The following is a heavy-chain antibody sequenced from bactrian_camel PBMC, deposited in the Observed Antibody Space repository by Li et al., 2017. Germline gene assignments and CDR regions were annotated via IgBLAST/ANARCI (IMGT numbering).Heavy chain of an antibody. Sequence: QLVESGGGSVQAGGSLRLSCAASGFTFRSARMGWFRQASEKEREGVAVIDTDGKKRYADSVKGRFTISKGNAKNTVYLQVNSLKPEDTAMYYCAARGPYCYTKLSVRDFTYWGQGTQVTVS. CDR2: IDTDGKK. J-gene: IGHJ6*01. CDR3: AARGPYCYTKLSVRDFTY. CDR1: GFTFRSAR. D-gene: IGHD2*01. V-gene: IGHV3S10*01.